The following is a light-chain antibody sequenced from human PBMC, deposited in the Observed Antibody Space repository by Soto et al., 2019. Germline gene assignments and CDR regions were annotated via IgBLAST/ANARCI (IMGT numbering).Light chain of an antibody. CDR3: AAWDVSLNGYV. V-gene: IGLV1-44*01. CDR2: SDG. Sequence: QSFRTHPPSASGTPGQRVTISCSGSSSNVGSYFVNWYLHIPGAAPKLLIYSDGRRPSGVPDRFSGSKSGPSASLAISGLQSEDEADYYCAAWDVSLNGYVFGTGTRVTVL. J-gene: IGLJ1*01. CDR1: SSNVGSYF.